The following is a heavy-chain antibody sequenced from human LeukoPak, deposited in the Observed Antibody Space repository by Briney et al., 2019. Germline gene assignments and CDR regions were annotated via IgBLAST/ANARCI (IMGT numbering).Heavy chain of an antibody. Sequence: SETLSLTCTVSGDSISSNNNYCGWIRQPPGKGLEWVGSIYYTGGTYYNPSLKSRVTISVDTSKNQLSLKLSSVTAADTAVYYCAKDSSSWIDAFDIWGQGTMVTVSS. CDR3: AKDSSSWIDAFDI. CDR2: IYYTGGT. CDR1: GDSISSNNNY. D-gene: IGHD6-13*01. V-gene: IGHV4-39*07. J-gene: IGHJ3*02.